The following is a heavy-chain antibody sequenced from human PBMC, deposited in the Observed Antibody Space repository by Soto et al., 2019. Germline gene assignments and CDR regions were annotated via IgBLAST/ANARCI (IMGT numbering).Heavy chain of an antibody. J-gene: IGHJ6*02. Sequence: QVQLVQSGAEVKKPGASVKVSCKASGYTFTSYDINWVRQATGQGLEWMGWMNPNSGNTGYAQKFQGRVTMTRNTSISTAYMELSSLRSEDTAVYYCARGKVSNQPPDVSYYYYGMDVWGQGTTVTVSS. V-gene: IGHV1-8*01. D-gene: IGHD4-4*01. CDR1: GYTFTSYD. CDR2: MNPNSGNT. CDR3: ARGKVSNQPPDVSYYYYGMDV.